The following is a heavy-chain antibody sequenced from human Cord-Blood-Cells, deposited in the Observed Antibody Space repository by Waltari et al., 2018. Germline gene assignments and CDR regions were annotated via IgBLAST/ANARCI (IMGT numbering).Heavy chain of an antibody. Sequence: QVQLVESGGGVVQPGGSLRLSCAASGFTFSSYGMHWVRQAPGKGLEWVAFIRYDGSNKYYADSVKGRFTISRDNSKNTLYLQMNSLGAEDTAVYYCAKEASGSYFDYWGQGTLVTVSS. CDR2: IRYDGSNK. CDR3: AKEASGSYFDY. D-gene: IGHD1-26*01. J-gene: IGHJ4*02. CDR1: GFTFSSYG. V-gene: IGHV3-30*02.